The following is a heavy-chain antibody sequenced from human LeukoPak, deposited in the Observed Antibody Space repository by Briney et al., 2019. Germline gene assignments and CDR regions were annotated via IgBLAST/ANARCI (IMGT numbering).Heavy chain of an antibody. J-gene: IGHJ4*02. CDR3: ARDRGGNSFDF. Sequence: ASVKVSCKASGYTFTAYYIHWMRQAPGQGLEWMGWINPNSDTNYAQKFQGRVTMTRDTSISTADMELNSLRSDDTGVYYCARDRGGNSFDFWGQGTLVTVSS. D-gene: IGHD4-23*01. V-gene: IGHV1-2*02. CDR1: GYTFTAYY. CDR2: INPNSDT.